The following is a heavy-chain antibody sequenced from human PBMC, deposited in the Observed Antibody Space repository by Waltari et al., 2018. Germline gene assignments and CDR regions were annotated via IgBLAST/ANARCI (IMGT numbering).Heavy chain of an antibody. V-gene: IGHV3-64*01. Sequence: EVQLVESGGGLVQPGGSLRLSCAASGFTFSSYAMHWVRQAQGKGLEYVSAISSNGGSTYYANSVKGRFTISRDNSKNTLYLQMGSLRAEDMAVYYCARGGRYYDYVWGSYRYTDAYYFDYWGQGTLVTVSS. CDR1: GFTFSSYA. CDR3: ARGGRYYDYVWGSYRYTDAYYFDY. D-gene: IGHD3-16*02. J-gene: IGHJ4*02. CDR2: ISSNGGST.